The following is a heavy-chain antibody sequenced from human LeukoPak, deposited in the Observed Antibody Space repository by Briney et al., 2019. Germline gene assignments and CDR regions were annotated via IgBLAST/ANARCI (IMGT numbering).Heavy chain of an antibody. CDR3: ARQPDYYDSSGSGYNWFDP. D-gene: IGHD3-22*01. CDR2: IYYSGST. Sequence: SETLSLTCTVSGGSISSYYWSWIRQPPGKGLEWIGYIYYSGSTNYNPSLKSRVTISVDTSKNQFSLKLSSVTAADTAVYYCARQPDYYDSSGSGYNWFDPWGQGTLVTVSS. J-gene: IGHJ5*02. CDR1: GGSISSYY. V-gene: IGHV4-59*08.